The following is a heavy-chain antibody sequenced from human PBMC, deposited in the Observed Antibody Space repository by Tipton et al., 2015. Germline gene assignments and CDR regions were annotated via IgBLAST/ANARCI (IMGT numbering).Heavy chain of an antibody. V-gene: IGHV3-23*01. CDR3: AREGSGWYGADY. CDR1: GFTFSSYV. D-gene: IGHD6-19*01. J-gene: IGHJ4*02. CDR2: ISDSGGSP. Sequence: SLRLSCAASGFTFSSYVMAWVRQTPGKGLEWVSVISDSGGSPYYADSVKGRFSISRDNAKNSLDLQMNSLRAEDTAVYYCAREGSGWYGADYWGRGTLVTVSS.